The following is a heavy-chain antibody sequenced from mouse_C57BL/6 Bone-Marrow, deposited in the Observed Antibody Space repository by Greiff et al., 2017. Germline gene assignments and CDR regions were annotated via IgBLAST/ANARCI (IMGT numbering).Heavy chain of an antibody. CDR3: AREGANWDEAY. V-gene: IGHV1-26*01. J-gene: IGHJ3*01. Sequence: EVQLQQSGPELVKPGASVKISCKASGYTFTDYYMNWVKQSHGKSLEWIGDINPNNGGTSYNQKFKGKATLTVDKSSSTAYMELRSLTSEDSAVYYCAREGANWDEAYWGQGTLVTVSA. CDR1: GYTFTDYY. CDR2: INPNNGGT. D-gene: IGHD4-1*01.